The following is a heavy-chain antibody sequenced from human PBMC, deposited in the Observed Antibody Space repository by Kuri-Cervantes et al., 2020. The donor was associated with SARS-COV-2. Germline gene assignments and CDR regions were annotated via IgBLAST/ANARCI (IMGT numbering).Heavy chain of an antibody. CDR3: ARDDSEYQLLWARYYYGMDV. CDR1: GYTFTGYD. V-gene: IGHV1-18*01. J-gene: IGHJ6*02. D-gene: IGHD2-2*01. Sequence: ASVKVSCKASGYTFTGYDISWVRQAPGQGLEWMGWISAYNGNTNYAQKLQGRVTMTTDTSTSTAYMELRSLRSDDTAVYYCARDDSEYQLLWARYYYGMDVWGQGTTVTVSS. CDR2: ISAYNGNT.